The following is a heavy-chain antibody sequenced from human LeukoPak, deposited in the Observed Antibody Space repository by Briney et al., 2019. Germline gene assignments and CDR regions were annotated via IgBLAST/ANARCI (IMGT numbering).Heavy chain of an antibody. CDR3: ARDGAGSSSYYYYMDV. Sequence: PSGTLSLTCAVSGASISSSNWWSWVRQPPGKGLEWVGEIYHSGSTNYNPSLKSRVTISVHKSKNKFSLKLSSVTAADTAVYYCARDGAGSSSYYYYMDVWGKGTPVTVSS. V-gene: IGHV4-4*02. D-gene: IGHD6-6*01. CDR2: IYHSGST. CDR1: GASISSSNW. J-gene: IGHJ6*03.